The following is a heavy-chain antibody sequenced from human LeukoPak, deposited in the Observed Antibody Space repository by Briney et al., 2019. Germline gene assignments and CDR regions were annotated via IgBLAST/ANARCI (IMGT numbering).Heavy chain of an antibody. D-gene: IGHD1-26*01. CDR3: ARALVGALSAVDY. CDR2: ISYDGSDK. CDR1: GFTVSSNY. Sequence: GGSLRLSCAASGFTVSSNYMSWVRQAPGKGLEWVAVISYDGSDKYYADSVKGRFTISRDNSKSTLYLQMNSLRAEDTAVYYCARALVGALSAVDYWGQGTLVTVSS. J-gene: IGHJ4*02. V-gene: IGHV3-30*03.